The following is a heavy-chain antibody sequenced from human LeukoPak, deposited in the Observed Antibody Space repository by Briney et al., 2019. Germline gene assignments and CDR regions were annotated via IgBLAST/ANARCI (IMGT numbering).Heavy chain of an antibody. CDR3: AGQYYDSSEDYFDY. D-gene: IGHD3-22*01. V-gene: IGHV4-4*07. CDR1: GGSIRSYF. J-gene: IGHJ4*02. Sequence: PSETLSLTCTVSGGSIRSYFWTWIRQPAGRGLEWIGRIYTSGTINYNPSLKSRVTISVDKSKNQFYLKLSSVSAADTAVYYCAGQYYDSSEDYFDYWGQGTLVTVSS. CDR2: IYTSGTI.